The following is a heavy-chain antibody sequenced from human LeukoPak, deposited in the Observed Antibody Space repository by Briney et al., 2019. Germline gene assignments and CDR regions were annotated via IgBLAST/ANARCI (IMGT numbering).Heavy chain of an antibody. V-gene: IGHV3-23*01. J-gene: IGHJ3*02. CDR2: ISGSGGST. D-gene: IGHD3-3*01. Sequence: PGGSLRLSCAASGFTFSSYAMSWVRQAPGKGLEWVSAISGSGGSTYYADSVKGRFTISRDNSKNTLYLQMNSLRAEDTAVYYCAKDRVTIFGVVISGAFDIWGQGTMVTVSS. CDR3: AKDRVTIFGVVISGAFDI. CDR1: GFTFSSYA.